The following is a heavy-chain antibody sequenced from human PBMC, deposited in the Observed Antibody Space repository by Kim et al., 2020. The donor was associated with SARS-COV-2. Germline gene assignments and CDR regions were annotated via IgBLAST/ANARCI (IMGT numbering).Heavy chain of an antibody. CDR3: AKITGIFSAGSVY. CDR2: ISGDSGKS. Sequence: GGSLRLSCAVSGFRFSNYAMSWVRQAPGKGLEWVSSISGDSGKSYYADSVRGRFTVSRDNSKSTLYLQMDSLRAEDTAVYYCAKITGIFSAGSVYWGQGTPVTVPS. J-gene: IGHJ4*02. V-gene: IGHV3-23*01. CDR1: GFRFSNYA. D-gene: IGHD3-10*01.